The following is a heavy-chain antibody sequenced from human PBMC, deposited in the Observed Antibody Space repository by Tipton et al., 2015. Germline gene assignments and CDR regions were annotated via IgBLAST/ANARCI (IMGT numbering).Heavy chain of an antibody. V-gene: IGHV3-23*04. Sequence: QLVQSGGGVVQPGRSLRLSCVGSGFAFNAYGMTWVRQAPGKGLEWVSAISASGGNTVFTRSVKGRFTISRDDSKNTLYLEMNSLRAEDTAVYYCAKDRDVQVAGRPNPLGWFDPWGRGTLVTVSS. J-gene: IGHJ5*02. CDR3: AKDRDVQVAGRPNPLGWFDP. CDR2: ISASGGNT. D-gene: IGHD6-6*01. CDR1: GFAFNAYG.